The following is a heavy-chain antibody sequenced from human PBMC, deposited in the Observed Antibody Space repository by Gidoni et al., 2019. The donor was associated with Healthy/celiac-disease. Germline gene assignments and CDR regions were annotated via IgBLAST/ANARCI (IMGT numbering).Heavy chain of an antibody. CDR1: GFTFSSYE. J-gene: IGHJ4*02. CDR2: ISSSGRTI. Sequence: QLGKSVGGLVHPGGSLRISCAARGFTFSSYEMNWVRQAPGKGLEWVSYISSSGRTIYYADSVKGRFTISRDNAKNSLYLQMNSLRAEDTAVYYCARSGGDYGYFDYWGQGTLVTVSS. D-gene: IGHD3-10*01. V-gene: IGHV3-48*03. CDR3: ARSGGDYGYFDY.